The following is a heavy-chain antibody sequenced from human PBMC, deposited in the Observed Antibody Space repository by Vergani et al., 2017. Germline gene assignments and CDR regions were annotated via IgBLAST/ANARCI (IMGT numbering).Heavy chain of an antibody. CDR1: GFSFRTFS. CDR2: ISPDGRTT. Sequence: DVDLVESGGGFVQPGGSRRLSCAASGFSFRTFSMFWVRQPPGKGLAWVSKISPDGRTTEYADSVRGRFTISRDNANSMLYLQMNSLRAEDTAVYYCARGGSGWYEGFDYWGQGTLVTVSS. J-gene: IGHJ4*02. CDR3: ARGGSGWYEGFDY. D-gene: IGHD6-19*01. V-gene: IGHV3-74*03.